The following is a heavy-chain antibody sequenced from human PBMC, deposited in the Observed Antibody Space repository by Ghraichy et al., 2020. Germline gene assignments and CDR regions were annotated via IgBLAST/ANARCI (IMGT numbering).Heavy chain of an antibody. Sequence: SQTLSLTCAVYGRSFGDIYCSWNRQSPGKGLEWIGDINLGGTTNYKTALKSRVVISVDTSKNPFSLTVNSGTAADTAIYYCATLAVTVHNFDFWGRGTLVTVSS. CDR1: GRSFGDIY. CDR2: INLGGTT. V-gene: IGHV4-34*01. CDR3: ATLAVTVHNFDF. D-gene: IGHD6-19*01. J-gene: IGHJ4*02.